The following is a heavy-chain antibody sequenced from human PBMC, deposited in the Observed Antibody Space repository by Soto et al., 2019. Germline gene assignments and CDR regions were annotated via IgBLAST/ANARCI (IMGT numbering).Heavy chain of an antibody. CDR2: GSYSGTT. Sequence: SETLSLTCTVSGVSVSSGSFYWAWIRQPPGKGLEWIGFGSYSGTTNYKPSLKSRVTISVDTSRSQISLKASSLTAADTAAYYCARVGVVAYCVGGCPDYWGQGTLVTVSS. V-gene: IGHV4-61*01. CDR3: ARVGVVAYCVGGCPDY. J-gene: IGHJ4*02. D-gene: IGHD2-21*02. CDR1: GVSVSSGSFY.